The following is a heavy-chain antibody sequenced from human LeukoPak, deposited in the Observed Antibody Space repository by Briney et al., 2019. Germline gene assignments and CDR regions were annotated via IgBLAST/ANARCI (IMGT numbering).Heavy chain of an antibody. CDR3: ARRTAAGIRVDP. Sequence: SETLSLTCTVSGDSIRSNNYYWGWIRQPPGKGLEWIGSIYYSGSTYNNPSLKSRVTISEDTSKNQFSLKLSSVTAADTAVYYCARRTAAGIRVDPWGQGTLVTVSS. J-gene: IGHJ5*02. CDR2: IYYSGST. V-gene: IGHV4-39*01. D-gene: IGHD6-13*01. CDR1: GDSIRSNNYY.